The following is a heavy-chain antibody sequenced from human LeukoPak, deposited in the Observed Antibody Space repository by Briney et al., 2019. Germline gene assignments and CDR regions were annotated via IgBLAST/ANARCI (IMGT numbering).Heavy chain of an antibody. CDR3: ARAPLGSSFYYFDY. J-gene: IGHJ4*02. V-gene: IGHV4-4*02. CDR2: IYHSGST. CDR1: GGSVDITNY. Sequence: SETLSLTCGVSGGSVDITNYWSWVRQPPGKGLEWIGEIYHSGSTNYNPSLKSRVTISVDKSKNQFSLKLSSVTAADTAVYYCARAPLGSSFYYFDYWGQGTLVTVSS. D-gene: IGHD6-13*01.